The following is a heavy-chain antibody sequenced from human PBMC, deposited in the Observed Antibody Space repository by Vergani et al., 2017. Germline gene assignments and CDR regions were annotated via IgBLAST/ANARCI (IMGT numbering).Heavy chain of an antibody. CDR3: ARKYYYDSSGPWAFDI. Sequence: QVQLVQSGAEVKKPGASVKVSCKASGYTFTGYYMHWVRQAPGQGLEWMGWINPNSGGTNYAQKFQGRVTMTRDTSTSTAYMELRSLRSDDTAVYYCARKYYYDSSGPWAFDIWGQGTMVTVSS. J-gene: IGHJ3*02. V-gene: IGHV1-2*02. CDR1: GYTFTGYY. D-gene: IGHD3-22*01. CDR2: INPNSGGT.